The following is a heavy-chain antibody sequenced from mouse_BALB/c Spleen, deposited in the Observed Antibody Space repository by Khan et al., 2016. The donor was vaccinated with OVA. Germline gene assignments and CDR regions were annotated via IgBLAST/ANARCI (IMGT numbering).Heavy chain of an antibody. CDR2: ISSSGST. V-gene: IGHV3-2*02. CDR1: GYSITSGYG. D-gene: IGHD1-2*01. CDR3: TRTARIKY. Sequence: VQLKESGPGLVKPSQSLSLTCTVTGYSITSGYGWNWIRQFPGNKLECMGYISSSGSTNYNPSLKSRLSLTRDTSKNQFFLQLNSVTTEDTATYNWTRTARIKYWGQGTTLTVSS. J-gene: IGHJ2*01.